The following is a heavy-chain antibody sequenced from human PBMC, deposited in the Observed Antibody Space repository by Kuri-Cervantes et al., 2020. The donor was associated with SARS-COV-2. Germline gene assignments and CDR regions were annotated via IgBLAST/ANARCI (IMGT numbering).Heavy chain of an antibody. CDR2: IYSGGSST. Sequence: GESLKISCAASGFTFSSYAMSWVRQAPGKGLEWVSVIYSGGSSTYYADSVKGRFTISRDNSKSTLYLQMNSLRAEDTAVYYCARKRNNYDFWSGPIYYFDYWGQGTLVTVSS. D-gene: IGHD3-3*01. J-gene: IGHJ4*02. CDR3: ARKRNNYDFWSGPIYYFDY. V-gene: IGHV3-23*03. CDR1: GFTFSSYA.